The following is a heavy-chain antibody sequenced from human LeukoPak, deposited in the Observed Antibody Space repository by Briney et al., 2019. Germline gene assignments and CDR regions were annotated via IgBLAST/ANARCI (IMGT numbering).Heavy chain of an antibody. V-gene: IGHV4-39*02. CDR2: IYYSGTT. Sequence: SETLSLTCTVSGGSISSSSYYWGWIRQPPGKGLEWIGNIYYSGTTYYSPSLKSRVTISIDTSKNQFSLRLSSVTAADTAVYYCARGIRGWELLNYYYYMDVWGKGTTVTVSS. J-gene: IGHJ6*03. CDR3: ARGIRGWELLNYYYYMDV. CDR1: GGSISSSSYY. D-gene: IGHD1-26*01.